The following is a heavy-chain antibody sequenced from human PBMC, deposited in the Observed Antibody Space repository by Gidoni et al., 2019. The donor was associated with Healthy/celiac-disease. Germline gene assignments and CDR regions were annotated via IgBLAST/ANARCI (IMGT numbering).Heavy chain of an antibody. D-gene: IGHD5-18*01. Sequence: QVQLQESGPGLVKPSAPLSLTCTVSGGSISSYYWSWIRQPAGKGLEWIGRIYTSGRTNYNPSLKSRVTMSVDTSKNQFSLKLSSVTAADTAVYYCAGEWIQLWTFDYWGQGTLVTVSS. CDR1: GGSISSYY. CDR2: IYTSGRT. CDR3: AGEWIQLWTFDY. J-gene: IGHJ4*02. V-gene: IGHV4-4*07.